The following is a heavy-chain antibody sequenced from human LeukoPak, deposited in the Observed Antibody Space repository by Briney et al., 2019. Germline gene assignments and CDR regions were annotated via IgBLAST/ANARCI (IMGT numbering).Heavy chain of an antibody. D-gene: IGHD6-13*01. CDR3: ARDRYSSSWYRFDP. J-gene: IGHJ5*02. Sequence: KSGGSLRLSCAASGFTFNNYWMSWIRQAPGKGLEWVSYISSSGSTIYYADSVKGRFTISRDNAKNPLYLQMNSLRAEDTAVYYRARDRYSSSWYRFDPWGQGTLVTVSS. V-gene: IGHV3-11*01. CDR1: GFTFNNYW. CDR2: ISSSGSTI.